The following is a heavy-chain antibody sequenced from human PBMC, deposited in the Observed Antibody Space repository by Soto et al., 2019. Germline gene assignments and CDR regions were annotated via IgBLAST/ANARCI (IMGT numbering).Heavy chain of an antibody. CDR3: VRDPVALRNRVRVGYFNL. CDR1: GFVFTTYG. D-gene: IGHD1-26*01. Sequence: QVKLVESGGGVVQPGRSLRLSCAASGFVFTTYGMHWVRQAPGKGLEWVGVIWHDGSGTYYADALKGRFTISRDNSKNTLFLQMDSLTVEDTAVYYCVRDPVALRNRVRVGYFNLWGRGTHVTVSS. V-gene: IGHV3-33*01. J-gene: IGHJ2*01. CDR2: IWHDGSGT.